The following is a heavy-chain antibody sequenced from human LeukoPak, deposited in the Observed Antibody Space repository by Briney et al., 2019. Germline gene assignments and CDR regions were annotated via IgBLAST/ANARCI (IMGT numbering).Heavy chain of an antibody. V-gene: IGHV5-51*01. D-gene: IGHD1-26*01. CDR2: IYPGDSGP. CDR3: GMSGDRVPLQDDGFDV. CDR1: GYSFTSYC. J-gene: IGHJ3*01. Sequence: GESLKISCKVSGYSFTSYCIGWVRQMPGKGLEWMGFIYPGDSGPTYSPSFQGQVTISVDKSINTAYLQWSSLQASDTAMYYCGMSGDRVPLQDDGFDVWGQGTMVTVST.